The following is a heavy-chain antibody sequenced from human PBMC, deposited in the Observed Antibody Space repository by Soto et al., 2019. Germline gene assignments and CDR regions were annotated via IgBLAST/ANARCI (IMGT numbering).Heavy chain of an antibody. CDR3: TPTVTGTVGWFDP. Sequence: PGGSLRLSCAASGFTFSGSAMHWVRQASGKGLEWVGRIRSKANSYATAYAASVKGRFTISRDDSKNTAYLQMNSLKTEDTAVYYCTPTVTGTVGWFDPWGQGTLVTVS. CDR2: IRSKANSYAT. V-gene: IGHV3-73*01. D-gene: IGHD1-20*01. J-gene: IGHJ5*02. CDR1: GFTFSGSA.